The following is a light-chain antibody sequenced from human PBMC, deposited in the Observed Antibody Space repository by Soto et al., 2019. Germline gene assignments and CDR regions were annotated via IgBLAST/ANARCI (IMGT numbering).Light chain of an antibody. CDR1: LSISNS. J-gene: IGKJ5*01. V-gene: IGKV3-11*01. CDR3: QHADSFPLIT. Sequence: EIVLTQSPATLSLSPGERATLSCRASLSISNSLAWYQQKPGQAPRRLIYEASNRATGIPARFSGSGSGTEFTLTISSLQPEDFATYYCQHADSFPLITFGQGTRLEI. CDR2: EAS.